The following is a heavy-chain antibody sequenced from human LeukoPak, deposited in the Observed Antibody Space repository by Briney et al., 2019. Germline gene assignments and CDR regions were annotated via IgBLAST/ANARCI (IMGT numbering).Heavy chain of an antibody. J-gene: IGHJ5*02. V-gene: IGHV1-69*13. D-gene: IGHD3-10*01. CDR3: ARDLDYYGSKWFDP. CDR2: IIPIFGTA. Sequence: SVKVSCKASGGTFSSYAISWVRQAPGQGLEWTGGIIPIFGTANYAQKFQGRVTITADESTSTAYMELSSLRSEDTAVYYCARDLDYYGSKWFDPWGQGTLVTVSS. CDR1: GGTFSSYA.